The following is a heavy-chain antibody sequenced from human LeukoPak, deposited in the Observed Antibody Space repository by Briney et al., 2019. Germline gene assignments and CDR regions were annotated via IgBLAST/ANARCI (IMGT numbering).Heavy chain of an antibody. CDR1: GGSISSSSYY. V-gene: IGHV4-39*01. CDR2: IYYSGST. CDR3: AGGGSGWTSYYYYGMDV. Sequence: SETLSLTCTVSGGSISSSSYYWGWLRQPPGKGLEWIGSIYYSGSTYYNPSLKSRVTISVDTSKNQFSLKLSSVTAADAAVYNCAGGGSGWTSYYYYGMDVWGQGTTVTVSS. D-gene: IGHD6-19*01. J-gene: IGHJ6*02.